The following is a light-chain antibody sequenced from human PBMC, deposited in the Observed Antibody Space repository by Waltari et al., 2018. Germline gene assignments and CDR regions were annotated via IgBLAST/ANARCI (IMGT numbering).Light chain of an antibody. Sequence: EIVLTPSPGTLSLSPGERVPLSCRASQYVGISYIAWYQQKPGQAPRLLSYGASNRATGIPDRFSGSGSGTDFTLTISRLGPEDFAVYYCQQYGSPPFAFGGGTRVEIK. CDR1: QYVGISY. J-gene: IGKJ4*01. V-gene: IGKV3-20*01. CDR2: GAS. CDR3: QQYGSPPFA.